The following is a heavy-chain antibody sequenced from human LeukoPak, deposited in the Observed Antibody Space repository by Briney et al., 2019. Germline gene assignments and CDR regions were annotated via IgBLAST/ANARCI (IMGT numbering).Heavy chain of an antibody. V-gene: IGHV4-34*01. CDR2: IDQSGNT. D-gene: IGHD3-16*01. Sequence: SETLSLTCDVPGGSFSGHYWSWIRQPPGKGLEWIGEIDQSGNTNYNPSLKRRVTISLDTSKTQFSLRLSSVTAADTAMYYCARERGRMGVGGSHDAFDIWGQGTMVTVSS. J-gene: IGHJ3*02. CDR3: ARERGRMGVGGSHDAFDI. CDR1: GGSFSGHY.